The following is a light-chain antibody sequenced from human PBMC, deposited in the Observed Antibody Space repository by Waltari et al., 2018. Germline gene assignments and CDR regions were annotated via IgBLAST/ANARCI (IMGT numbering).Light chain of an antibody. CDR2: KAS. Sequence: DIQMTPSPSTLSASVVDRVTITCRASQSISSWLAWYQQKPGKAPKLLIYKASSLESGVPSRFSGSGSGTEFTLTISSLQPDDFATYYYQQYNSYSLTFGQGTKVEIK. V-gene: IGKV1-5*03. J-gene: IGKJ1*01. CDR1: QSISSW. CDR3: QQYNSYSLT.